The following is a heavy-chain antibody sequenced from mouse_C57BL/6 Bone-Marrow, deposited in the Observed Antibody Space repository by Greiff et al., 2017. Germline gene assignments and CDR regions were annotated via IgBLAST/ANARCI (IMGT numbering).Heavy chain of an antibody. V-gene: IGHV5-4*03. CDR2: ISDGGSYT. D-gene: IGHD1-1*01. CDR3: ARYYYGSMFAY. Sequence: EVKLMESGGGLVKPGGALQHSCAPYGFTLSSYAVSWVRKTPEKRLAWGATISDGGSYTYDPDNVKGRFTISRDNAKNNLYLQMSHLKSEDTAMYYCARYYYGSMFAYWGQGALVPVSA. J-gene: IGHJ3*01. CDR1: GFTLSSYA.